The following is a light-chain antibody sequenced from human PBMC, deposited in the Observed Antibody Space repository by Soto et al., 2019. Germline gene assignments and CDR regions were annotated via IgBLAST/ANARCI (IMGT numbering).Light chain of an antibody. J-gene: IGKJ4*01. CDR1: QSVASSY. Sequence: EIVLTQSPGTLSLAPGERATLSCRASQSVASSYLAWYQQNPGQATRLLIYGASTRATGIPDRFSGIGSGTDFTLTISRLEPEDFAVYYCQQYHTSLLTFGGGTKVDIK. CDR2: GAS. V-gene: IGKV3-20*01. CDR3: QQYHTSLLT.